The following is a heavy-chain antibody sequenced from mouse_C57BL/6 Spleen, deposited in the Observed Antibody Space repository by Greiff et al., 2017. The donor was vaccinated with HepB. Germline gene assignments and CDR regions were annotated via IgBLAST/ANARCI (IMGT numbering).Heavy chain of an antibody. V-gene: IGHV1-69*01. CDR3: ARGYYVGYFDY. Sequence: VQLQQPGAELVMPGASVKLSCKASGYTFTSYWMHWVKQRPGQGLEWIGEIDPSDSYTNYNQKFKGKSTLTVDKSSSTAYMQLSSLTSEDSAVYYCARGYYVGYFDYWGQGTTLTVSS. J-gene: IGHJ2*01. CDR2: IDPSDSYT. D-gene: IGHD2-3*01. CDR1: GYTFTSYW.